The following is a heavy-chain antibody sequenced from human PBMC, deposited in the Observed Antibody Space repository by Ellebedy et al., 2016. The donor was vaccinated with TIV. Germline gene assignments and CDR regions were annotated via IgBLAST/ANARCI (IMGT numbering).Heavy chain of an antibody. J-gene: IGHJ5*02. V-gene: IGHV4-34*01. CDR1: GGSFSGYY. CDR2: INHSGST. D-gene: IGHD3-22*01. CDR3: ARVNYYDSSGYYYFSSWFDP. Sequence: SQTLSLTCAVYGGSFSGYYWSWIRQPPGKGLEWIGEINHSGSTNYKPSLKSRVTISVDTSKNQFSLKLSSVTAADTAVYYCARVNYYDSSGYYYFSSWFDPWGQGTLVTVSS.